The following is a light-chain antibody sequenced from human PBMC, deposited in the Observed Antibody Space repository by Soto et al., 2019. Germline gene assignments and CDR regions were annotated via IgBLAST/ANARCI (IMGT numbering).Light chain of an antibody. CDR3: QQYAYSPPT. J-gene: IGKJ1*01. V-gene: IGKV3-20*01. CDR1: QSVISNY. Sequence: EIVLTQSPGTLSLSPGERATLSCRASQSVISNYLAWYQQEPGQAPRLLIYGASSRATGIPDRFSGSGSGTDFTLTISRLEHEDFAVYYCQQYAYSPPTFGLGTKVDIK. CDR2: GAS.